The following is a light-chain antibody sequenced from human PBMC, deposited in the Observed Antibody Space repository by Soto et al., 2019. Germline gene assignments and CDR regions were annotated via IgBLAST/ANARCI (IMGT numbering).Light chain of an antibody. V-gene: IGLV2-14*01. J-gene: IGLJ2*01. CDR3: SSHTTSGTLI. CDR1: SSGVGGYNY. Sequence: QSALTQPASVSGSPGQSITISCTGTSSGVGGYNYVSWYQQHPGKAPKLMIYEVNNRPSGVSNRFSGSKSGNTASLTISGLQAEDEAYYYCSSHTTSGTLIFGGGTKLTVL. CDR2: EVN.